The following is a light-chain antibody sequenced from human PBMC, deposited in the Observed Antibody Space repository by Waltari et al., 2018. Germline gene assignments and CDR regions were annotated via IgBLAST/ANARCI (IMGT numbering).Light chain of an antibody. CDR2: KVT. V-gene: IGKV2D-29*02. CDR3: MQSTKDPYS. Sequence: DIVMTQTPLSLPVTPGEPASISCRSSQSLLHSNRNTYLHWYLQKQGQSPRLLIYKVTNRESGVPDRFSGSGSGTEFTLKISRVEPEDVGVYYCMQSTKDPYSFGQGTKVEIK. CDR1: QSLLHSNRNTY. J-gene: IGKJ2*03.